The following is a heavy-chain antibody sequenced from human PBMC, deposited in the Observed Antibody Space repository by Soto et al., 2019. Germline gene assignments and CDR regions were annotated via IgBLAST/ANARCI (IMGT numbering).Heavy chain of an antibody. CDR1: GGTFSSYT. J-gene: IGHJ6*02. Sequence: SVKVSCKASGGTFSSYTISWVRQAPGQGLEWMGIFVRGVGIANYAQKFQDRVTMTADTSTDTAYMDLNSLRSDDTAVYYCATDLLLHGVDIWGQGTTVTVSS. CDR2: FVRGVGIA. CDR3: ATDLLLHGVDI. V-gene: IGHV1-69*04.